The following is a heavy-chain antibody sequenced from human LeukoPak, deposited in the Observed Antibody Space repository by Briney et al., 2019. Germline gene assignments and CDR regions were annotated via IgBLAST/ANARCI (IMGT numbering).Heavy chain of an antibody. D-gene: IGHD6-25*01. Sequence: GGSLRVSRAASGFTFSTYSMTWVRQAPGKGLEWVANIKLERVNKYYVDSLRARFPIYRDNAKNSLYPQMNSLRGGDTAVYYCARGQLARYPATFDSWGEGTLVTLCS. CDR2: IKLERVNK. J-gene: IGHJ4*02. CDR1: GFTFSTYS. CDR3: ARGQLARYPATFDS. V-gene: IGHV3-7*01.